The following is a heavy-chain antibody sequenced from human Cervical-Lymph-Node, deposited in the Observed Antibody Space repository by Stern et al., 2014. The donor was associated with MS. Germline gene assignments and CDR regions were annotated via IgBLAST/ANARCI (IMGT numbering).Heavy chain of an antibody. CDR1: GGSISSSSYY. V-gene: IGHV4-39*01. Sequence: QLQLQESGPGLVKPSETLSLTCTVSGGSISSSSYYWGWIRQPPGKGLEWIGSIYYSGSTYYNPSLKSRVTISVDTSKNPFSLKRSSVTAADTAVYYCARCIAAAGHNWFDPWGQGTLVTVSS. CDR2: IYYSGST. J-gene: IGHJ5*02. CDR3: ARCIAAAGHNWFDP. D-gene: IGHD6-13*01.